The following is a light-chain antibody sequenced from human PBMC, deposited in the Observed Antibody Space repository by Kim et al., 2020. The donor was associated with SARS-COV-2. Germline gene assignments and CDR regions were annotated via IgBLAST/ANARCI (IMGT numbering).Light chain of an antibody. V-gene: IGKV3-11*01. Sequence: LVPGERATLSCRASQSVTTYLVWYQQKTGEPPTLLIYVASSRAAAGPPNLSSSGGETAFSLTTSTIEPDDFAAEYYKQRSYSSQTFGGGTKVDIK. CDR2: VAS. CDR1: QSVTTY. CDR3: KQRSYSSQT. J-gene: IGKJ4*01.